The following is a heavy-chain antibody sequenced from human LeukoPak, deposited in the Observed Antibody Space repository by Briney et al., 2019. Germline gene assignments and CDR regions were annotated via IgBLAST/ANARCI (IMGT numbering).Heavy chain of an antibody. D-gene: IGHD3-22*01. CDR2: IRYDGRNI. V-gene: IGHV3-30*02. J-gene: IGHJ4*02. Sequence: GGSLRLSCAGSGFTFNSYGMHWVRQAPGKGLEWVAFIRYDGRNIYYADSVEGRFTISRDNSKNTLYLQMDSLRPEDTAVYYCASTPYYYDSSGYPYYFDYWGQGTLVTVSS. CDR1: GFTFNSYG. CDR3: ASTPYYYDSSGYPYYFDY.